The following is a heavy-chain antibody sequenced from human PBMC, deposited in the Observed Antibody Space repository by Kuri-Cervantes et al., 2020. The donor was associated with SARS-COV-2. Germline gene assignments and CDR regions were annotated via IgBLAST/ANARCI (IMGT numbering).Heavy chain of an antibody. CDR3: AKDLSGSFAFDY. Sequence: GGSLRLSCAASGFTSSSYGMHWVRQAPGKGLEWVAFIRYDGSNKYYADSVKGRFTISRDNSKNTLYLQMNSLRAEDTAVYYCAKDLSGSFAFDYWGQGTLVTVSS. J-gene: IGHJ4*02. CDR1: GFTSSSYG. V-gene: IGHV3-30*02. D-gene: IGHD1-26*01. CDR2: IRYDGSNK.